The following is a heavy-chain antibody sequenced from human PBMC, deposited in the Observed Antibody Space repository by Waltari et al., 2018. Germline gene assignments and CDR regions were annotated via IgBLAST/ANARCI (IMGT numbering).Heavy chain of an antibody. Sequence: QVQLVQSGAEVKKPGASVKVSCKASGYTFTGYYMHWVRPAPGQGLEWMGWINPNSGGTNYAQKFQDRVTMTRDTSISTAYMELSRLRSDDTAVYYCARLPPDSSSPRKIDDYWGQGTLVTVSS. CDR1: GYTFTGYY. CDR3: ARLPPDSSSPRKIDDY. CDR2: INPNSGGT. D-gene: IGHD6-13*01. J-gene: IGHJ4*02. V-gene: IGHV1-2*02.